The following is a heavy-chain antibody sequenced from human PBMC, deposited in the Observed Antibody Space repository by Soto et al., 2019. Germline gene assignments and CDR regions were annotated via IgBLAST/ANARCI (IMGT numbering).Heavy chain of an antibody. J-gene: IGHJ3*02. CDR3: ARGPRGGYYDSSGYRPADAFDI. V-gene: IGHV4-31*03. D-gene: IGHD3-22*01. CDR1: GGSISSGGYY. CDR2: IYYSGST. Sequence: SETLSLTCTVSGGSISSGGYYWSWIRQHPGKGLEWIGYIYYSGSTYYNPSLKSRVTISVDTSKNQFSLKLSSVTAADTAVYYCARGPRGGYYDSSGYRPADAFDIWGQGTMVTVS.